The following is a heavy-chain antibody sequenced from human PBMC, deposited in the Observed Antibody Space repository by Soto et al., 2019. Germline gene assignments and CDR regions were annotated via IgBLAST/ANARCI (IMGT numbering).Heavy chain of an antibody. J-gene: IGHJ6*02. Sequence: GESLKISCQVSGNDFGMYWIAWVRQTPGRGLEWVGFIYPGDSETRYSPSFEGHVTISADRSTNTAFLHLRGLEASDTATYFCARQGFSKHYFYAADVWGQGTTVTVSS. CDR3: ARQGFSKHYFYAADV. CDR2: IYPGDSET. D-gene: IGHD6-13*01. V-gene: IGHV5-51*01. CDR1: GNDFGMYW.